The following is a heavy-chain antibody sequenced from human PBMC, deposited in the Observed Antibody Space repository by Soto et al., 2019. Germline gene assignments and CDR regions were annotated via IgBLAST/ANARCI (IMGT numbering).Heavy chain of an antibody. Sequence: SETLSLTCTVSGGSISSYYWSWIRQPPGKGLEWIGYIYYSGSTNYNPSLKSRVTISVDTSKNQFSLKLSSVTAADTAVYYCARHYGLEVWGSYRATYYFDYWGQGTLVTVSS. CDR2: IYYSGST. CDR3: ARHYGLEVWGSYRATYYFDY. J-gene: IGHJ4*02. CDR1: GGSISSYY. V-gene: IGHV4-59*08. D-gene: IGHD3-16*02.